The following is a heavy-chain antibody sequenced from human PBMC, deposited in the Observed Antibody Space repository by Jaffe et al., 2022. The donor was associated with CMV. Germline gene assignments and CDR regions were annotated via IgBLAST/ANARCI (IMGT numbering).Heavy chain of an antibody. CDR3: ARDGYSSGWYRAFDI. CDR1: GFTFSSYW. J-gene: IGHJ3*02. Sequence: EVQLVESGGGLVQPGGSLRLSCAASGFTFSSYWMHWVRQAPGKGLVWVSRINSDGSSTSYADSVKGRFTISRDNAKNTLYLQMNSLRAEDTAVYYCARDGYSSGWYRAFDIWGQGTMVTVSS. CDR2: INSDGSST. D-gene: IGHD6-19*01. V-gene: IGHV3-74*01.